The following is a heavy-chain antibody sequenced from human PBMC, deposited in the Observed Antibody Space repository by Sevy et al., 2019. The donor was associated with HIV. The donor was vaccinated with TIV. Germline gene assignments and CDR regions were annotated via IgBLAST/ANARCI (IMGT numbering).Heavy chain of an antibody. CDR1: GFTFSSYG. D-gene: IGHD4-17*01. CDR3: AKDNHTGGTTTVTTYYYYYGMDV. V-gene: IGHV3-30*18. Sequence: GGSLRLSCAASGFTFSSYGMHWVRQAPGKGLEWVAVISYDGSNKYYADSVKGRFTISRDNSKNTLYLQMNSLRAEDTAVYYCAKDNHTGGTTTVTTYYYYYGMDVWGQGTTVTVSS. J-gene: IGHJ6*02. CDR2: ISYDGSNK.